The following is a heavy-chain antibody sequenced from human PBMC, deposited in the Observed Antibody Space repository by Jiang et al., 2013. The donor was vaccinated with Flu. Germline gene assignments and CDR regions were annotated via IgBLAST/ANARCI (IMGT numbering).Heavy chain of an antibody. D-gene: IGHD6-19*01. CDR3: ARGPYSSGRGAFDI. J-gene: IGHJ3*02. V-gene: IGHV4-34*01. Sequence: LLKPSETLSLTCAVYGGSFSGYYWSWIRQPPGKGLEWIGEINHSGSTNYNPSLKSRVTISVDTSKNQFSLKLSSVTAADTAVYYCARGPYSSGRGAFDIWGQGTMVTVSS. CDR1: GGSFSGYY. CDR2: INHSGST.